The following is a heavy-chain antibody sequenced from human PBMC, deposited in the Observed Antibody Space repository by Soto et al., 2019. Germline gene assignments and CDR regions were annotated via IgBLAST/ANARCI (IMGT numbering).Heavy chain of an antibody. V-gene: IGHV4-61*08. D-gene: IGHD3-16*01. J-gene: IGHJ5*01. CDR3: AMIPVDTYMIYWFDP. CDR1: GGSISSGDCC. CDR2: IYYSGST. Sequence: SETLSLTCTVSGGSISSGDCCGCLIQRPPGKGLEWIGHIYYSGSTNYSPSLKSRVTISLATPNNQFSLKAPSVTAADTAVYYCAMIPVDTYMIYWFDPWGKGTLVTVS.